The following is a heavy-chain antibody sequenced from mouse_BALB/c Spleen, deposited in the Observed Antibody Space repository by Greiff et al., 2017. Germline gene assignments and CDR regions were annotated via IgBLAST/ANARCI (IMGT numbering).Heavy chain of an antibody. CDR2: ISNFAYSI. CDR3: ARTSYRYDLYLDY. J-gene: IGHJ2*01. Sequence: EVKLMESGGGLVQPGGSRKLSCAASGFTFSDYGMAWVRQAPGKGPEWVAFISNFAYSIYYADTVTGRFTISRENAKNTLYLEMSSLRSEDTAMYYCARTSYRYDLYLDYWGQGTTLTVSS. CDR1: GFTFSDYG. D-gene: IGHD2-14*01. V-gene: IGHV5-15*02.